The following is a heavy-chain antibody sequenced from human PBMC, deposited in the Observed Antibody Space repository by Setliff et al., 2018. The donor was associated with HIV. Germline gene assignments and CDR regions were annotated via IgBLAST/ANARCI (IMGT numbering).Heavy chain of an antibody. CDR3: ARGGSAMVPGRNYWYFDL. J-gene: IGHJ2*01. Sequence: KPSETLSLTCTVSGGSISSRDYYWGWIRQPPGKGLEWIGSMPYSGSAYYNPSLKSRVTISVDTSKSQFSLKLSSVTAVDTAVYFCARGGSAMVPGRNYWYFDLWGRGTLVTVSS. D-gene: IGHD5-18*01. V-gene: IGHV4-39*07. CDR2: MPYSGSA. CDR1: GGSISSRDYY.